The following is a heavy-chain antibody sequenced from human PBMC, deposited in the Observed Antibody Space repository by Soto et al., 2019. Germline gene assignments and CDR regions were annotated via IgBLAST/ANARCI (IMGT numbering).Heavy chain of an antibody. V-gene: IGHV3-9*01. Sequence: GGSLRLSCAASGFTFDDYAMHWVRQAPGKGLEWVSGISWNSGSIGYADSVKGRFTISRDNAKNSLYLQMNSLRAEDTALYYCAKEGFSYGYDYWGQGTLVTVSS. CDR3: AKEGFSYGYDY. D-gene: IGHD5-18*01. CDR2: ISWNSGSI. CDR1: GFTFDDYA. J-gene: IGHJ4*02.